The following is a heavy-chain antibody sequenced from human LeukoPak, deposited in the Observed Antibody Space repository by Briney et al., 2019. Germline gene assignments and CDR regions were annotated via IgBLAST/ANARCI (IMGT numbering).Heavy chain of an antibody. CDR1: GFTFSSYW. CDR3: AREVPRASFGELLSHSDAFDI. V-gene: IGHV3-7*01. J-gene: IGHJ3*02. D-gene: IGHD3-10*01. Sequence: PGGSLRLSCAASGFTFSSYWMSWVRQAPGKGLEWVADIKQDGSEKYYVDSVKGRFTISRDNAKNSLYLQMNSLRAEDTAVYYCAREVPRASFGELLSHSDAFDIWGQGTMVTVSS. CDR2: IKQDGSEK.